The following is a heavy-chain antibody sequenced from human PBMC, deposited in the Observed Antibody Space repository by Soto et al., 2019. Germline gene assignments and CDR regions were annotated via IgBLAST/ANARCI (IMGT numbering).Heavy chain of an antibody. CDR1: GFTFIIYW. Sequence: LGGSLRLSCAASGFTFIIYWMHWVRQAPGKGPVWVSRIDNAGSSARYADSVKGRFTISRDNAKNTVYLQMNSLRAEDTAVYYCTRVGGSVSGMDVWGQGTTVTVSS. V-gene: IGHV3-74*01. D-gene: IGHD1-26*01. J-gene: IGHJ6*02. CDR2: IDNAGSSA. CDR3: TRVGGSVSGMDV.